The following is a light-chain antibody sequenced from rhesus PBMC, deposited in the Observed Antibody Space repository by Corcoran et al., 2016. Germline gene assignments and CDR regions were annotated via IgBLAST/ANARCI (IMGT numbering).Light chain of an antibody. V-gene: IGKV3-24*04. Sequence: EIVMTQSPATLALSPGERATLSCRASQSVSSYLAWSQQKPGQAPRLLIYGASSRAPGIPDRFSGSWSGTEFTLTISSLEPEVVGVYFCLQSSNWPRAVTFGGGTKVEIK. CDR3: LQSSNWPRAVT. CDR2: GAS. J-gene: IGKJ4*01. CDR1: QSVSSY.